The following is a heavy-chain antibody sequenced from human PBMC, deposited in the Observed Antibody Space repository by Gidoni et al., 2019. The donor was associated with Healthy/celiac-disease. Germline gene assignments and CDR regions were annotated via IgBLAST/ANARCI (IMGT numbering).Heavy chain of an antibody. D-gene: IGHD5-12*01. J-gene: IGHJ5*02. Sequence: QVQLQQWGAGLLKPSETLSLTCAVYGGSFSGYYWSWIRQPPGKGLEWIGEINHSGSTNYNPSLKSRVTISVDTSKNQFSLKLSSVTAADTAVYYCARGRRWLQFWGWFDPWGQGTLVTVSS. CDR1: GGSFSGYY. V-gene: IGHV4-34*01. CDR3: ARGRRWLQFWGWFDP. CDR2: INHSGST.